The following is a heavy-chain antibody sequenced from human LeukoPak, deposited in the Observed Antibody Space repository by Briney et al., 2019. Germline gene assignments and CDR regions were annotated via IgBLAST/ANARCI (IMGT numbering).Heavy chain of an antibody. CDR2: IRTKANSYAT. Sequence: GGSLRLSCAASGFTFSSYGMHWVRQASGKGLEWVGRIRTKANSYATAYAASVKGRFTVSRDDSKNTAYLQMNNLKAEDTAVYYCTRHVPNRGYANFEYWGQGTLVTVSS. CDR3: TRHVPNRGYANFEY. D-gene: IGHD5-12*01. J-gene: IGHJ4*02. CDR1: GFTFSSYG. V-gene: IGHV3-73*01.